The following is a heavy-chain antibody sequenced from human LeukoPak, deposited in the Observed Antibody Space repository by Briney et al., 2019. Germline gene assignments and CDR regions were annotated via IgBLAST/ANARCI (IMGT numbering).Heavy chain of an antibody. CDR1: GFTFSSYW. Sequence: GGSLRLSCAASGFTFSSYWMTWVRQAPGKGLEWVANIKRDGSEKFYVDSVKGRFTISRDNAKNSLYLQMNSLRAEDTAVYYCARVSGYSYGLANWGQGTLVIVSS. D-gene: IGHD5-18*01. CDR3: ARVSGYSYGLAN. V-gene: IGHV3-7*04. CDR2: IKRDGSEK. J-gene: IGHJ4*02.